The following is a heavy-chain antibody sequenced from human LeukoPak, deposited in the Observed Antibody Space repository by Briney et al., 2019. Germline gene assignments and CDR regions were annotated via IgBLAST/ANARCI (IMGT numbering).Heavy chain of an antibody. CDR1: GFTFNTFN. J-gene: IGHJ4*02. CDR3: ARGHYDVLAASYKWTPDY. CDR2: ITSGGDYI. Sequence: GGSLRLSCAASGFTFNTFNMNWVRQAPGKGLEWVSSITSGGDYIYYADSVKGRFTTSRDNAKSSLSLQLNSLRVEDTAVYYCARGHYDVLAASYKWTPDYWGQGTLVTVSS. D-gene: IGHD3-9*01. V-gene: IGHV3-21*01.